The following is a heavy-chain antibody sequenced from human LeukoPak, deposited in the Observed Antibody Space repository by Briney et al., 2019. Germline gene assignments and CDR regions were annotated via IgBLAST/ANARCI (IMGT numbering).Heavy chain of an antibody. CDR1: GGSISSSSFY. CDR3: ARGGYCGGDCYFYY. CDR2: VYYSGTA. D-gene: IGHD2-21*02. Sequence: SETLSLTCTVSGGSISSSSFYWAWIRQPPGKGLEWIGSVYYSGTAYYNPSLKSRVTISADTSKNQFSPRLNSVTAADTAVYYCARGGYCGGDCYFYYWGQGTLVTVSS. V-gene: IGHV4-39*07. J-gene: IGHJ4*02.